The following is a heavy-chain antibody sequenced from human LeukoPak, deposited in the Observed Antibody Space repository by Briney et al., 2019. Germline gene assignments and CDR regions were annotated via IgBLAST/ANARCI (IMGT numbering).Heavy chain of an antibody. Sequence: GGSLRLSCAASGFTVSSNYMSWVRQAPGKGLERVSVIYSGGSTYYADSVKGRFTISRDNSKNTLYLQMNSLRAEDTAVYYCARGVILTGPFDYWGQGTLVTVSS. CDR2: IYSGGST. CDR3: ARGVILTGPFDY. D-gene: IGHD3-9*01. CDR1: GFTVSSNY. J-gene: IGHJ4*02. V-gene: IGHV3-53*01.